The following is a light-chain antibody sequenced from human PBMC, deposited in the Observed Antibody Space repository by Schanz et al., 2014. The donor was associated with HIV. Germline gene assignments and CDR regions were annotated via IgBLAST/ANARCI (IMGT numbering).Light chain of an antibody. CDR1: QSLGGSQ. CDR2: GAS. Sequence: EIVLTQSPGSLSLSPGERATLSCRASQSLGGSQLAWYQHKPGQAPRLLIYGASNRATGIPARFSGSGSGTEFTLTISSLQSEDFATYYCQQSYSTPHTFGQGTKLEIK. CDR3: QQSYSTPHT. V-gene: IGKV3-20*01. J-gene: IGKJ2*01.